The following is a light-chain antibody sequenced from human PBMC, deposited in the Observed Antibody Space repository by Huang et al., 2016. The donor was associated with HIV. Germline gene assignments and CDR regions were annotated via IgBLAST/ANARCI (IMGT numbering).Light chain of an antibody. Sequence: IVLTQSPATLSWYPGERVTLSCRASQSVGNYIAWYQQHPGQSPRLLIYDKSNRATGTPVRFSGSGSGTDFALTISNLESEDFAVYYCQQRSSGVTFGGGTKVQVK. V-gene: IGKV3-11*01. J-gene: IGKJ4*01. CDR3: QQRSSGVT. CDR2: DKS. CDR1: QSVGNY.